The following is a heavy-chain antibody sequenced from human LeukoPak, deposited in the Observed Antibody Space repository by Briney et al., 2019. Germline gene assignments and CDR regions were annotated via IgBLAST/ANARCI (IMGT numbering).Heavy chain of an antibody. CDR3: ARPFKDTTVTSGFDY. Sequence: PSATLSPPSPVSGFSLNSGYYWGWVRQPPGKGLEWVGSIHHSGTTYYNPSLKSRVAISVDTSKNQFSLNLSSVTAADTAVYYCARPFKDTTVTSGFDYWGQGTLVTVSS. V-gene: IGHV4-38-2*01. D-gene: IGHD4-17*01. CDR2: IHHSGTT. CDR1: GFSLNSGYY. J-gene: IGHJ4*02.